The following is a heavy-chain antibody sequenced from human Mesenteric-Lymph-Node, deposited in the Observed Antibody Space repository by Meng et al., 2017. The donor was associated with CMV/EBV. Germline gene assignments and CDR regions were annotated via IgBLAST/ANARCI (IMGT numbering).Heavy chain of an antibody. J-gene: IGHJ6*02. V-gene: IGHV3-23*01. CDR2: ISGSGGST. CDR3: AKDILEWPPHGMDV. CDR1: GFTFSTYW. D-gene: IGHD3-3*01. Sequence: GESLKISCAASGFTFSTYWMHWVRQAPGKGLVWVSGISGSGGSTYYADSDSVKGRFTMSRDNSKNMVYLQMNSLRAEDRAVYYCAKDILEWPPHGMDVWGQGTTVTVSS.